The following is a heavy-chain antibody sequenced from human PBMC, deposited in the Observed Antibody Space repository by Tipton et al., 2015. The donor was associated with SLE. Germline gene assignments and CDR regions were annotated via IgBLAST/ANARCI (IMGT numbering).Heavy chain of an antibody. CDR3: ARGLFKLPFFYFYMDV. V-gene: IGHV4-39*07. J-gene: IGHJ6*03. D-gene: IGHD2/OR15-2a*01. CDR2: IYYSGST. Sequence: TLSLTCTVSGGSISSSSYYWGWIRQPPGKGLEWIGSIYYSGSTYYNPSLKSRVTISVDTSKNQFSLKLSSVTAADTAVYYCARGLFKLPFFYFYMDVWGKGTTVTVSS. CDR1: GGSISSSSYY.